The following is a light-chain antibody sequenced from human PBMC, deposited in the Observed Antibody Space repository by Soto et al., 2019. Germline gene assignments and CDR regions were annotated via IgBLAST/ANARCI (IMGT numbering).Light chain of an antibody. CDR1: QSVSSGF. V-gene: IGKV3-20*01. J-gene: IGKJ5*01. Sequence: EIVLTQSPVTLSLSPGERATLSCRASQSVSSGFLAWYQQKPGQAPRLLIFDASRRATGIADRFSGGGSGIDFTLTVNRLEPGDCAVYYCQQYGSLPFTFGQGTRLEIK. CDR3: QQYGSLPFT. CDR2: DAS.